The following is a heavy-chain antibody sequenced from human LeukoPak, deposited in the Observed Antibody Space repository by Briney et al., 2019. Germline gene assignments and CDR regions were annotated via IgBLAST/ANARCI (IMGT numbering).Heavy chain of an antibody. CDR2: IYYSGST. D-gene: IGHD5-18*01. CDR1: GGSISSYY. J-gene: IGHJ4*02. CDR3: ARVNTAMIQAIDY. Sequence: SETLSLTCTVSGGSISSYYWSWIRQPPGKGLEWIGYIYYSGSTNYNPSLKSRVTISVDTSKNQFSLKLSSATAADTAVYYCARVNTAMIQAIDYWGQGTLVTVSS. V-gene: IGHV4-59*01.